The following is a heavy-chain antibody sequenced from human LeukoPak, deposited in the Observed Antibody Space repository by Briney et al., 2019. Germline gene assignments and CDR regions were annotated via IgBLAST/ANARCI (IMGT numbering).Heavy chain of an antibody. CDR3: ARDCRSVSCYSVDY. J-gene: IGHJ4*02. D-gene: IGHD2-15*01. CDR1: GGTFGSYA. V-gene: IGHV1-69*04. Sequence: GASVKVSCKGSGGTFGSYAIRWVRQAPGQGLEWMGRIIPTLGIANYAQKFLGRVSITADTSTSTSYMELSSLRSEDTAVFYCARDCRSVSCYSVDYWGQGTLVTVSS. CDR2: IIPTLGIA.